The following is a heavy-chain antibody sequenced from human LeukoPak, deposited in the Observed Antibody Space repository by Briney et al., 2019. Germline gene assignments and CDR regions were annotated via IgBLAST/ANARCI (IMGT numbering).Heavy chain of an antibody. Sequence: SVKVSCKASGGTFSSYAISWVRQAPGQGLEWMGRIIPILGIANYAQKFQGRVTITADKSTSTAYMELSSLRSEDTAVYYCARSETGIAARPDYWGQGTLVTVSS. D-gene: IGHD6-6*01. CDR1: GGTFSSYA. V-gene: IGHV1-69*04. CDR2: IIPILGIA. J-gene: IGHJ4*02. CDR3: ARSETGIAARPDY.